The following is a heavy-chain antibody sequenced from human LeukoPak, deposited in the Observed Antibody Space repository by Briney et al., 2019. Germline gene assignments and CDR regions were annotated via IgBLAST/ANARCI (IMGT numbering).Heavy chain of an antibody. Sequence: ASVKVSCKASGYTFTGYYMHWVRQAPGQGLELMGWINPNSGGTNYAQKFQGRVTMTRDTSISTAYMELSRLRSDDTAVYYCARDRRSLSRISRAFDIWGQGTMVTVSS. CDR3: ARDRRSLSRISRAFDI. J-gene: IGHJ3*02. D-gene: IGHD2-15*01. CDR2: INPNSGGT. V-gene: IGHV1-2*02. CDR1: GYTFTGYY.